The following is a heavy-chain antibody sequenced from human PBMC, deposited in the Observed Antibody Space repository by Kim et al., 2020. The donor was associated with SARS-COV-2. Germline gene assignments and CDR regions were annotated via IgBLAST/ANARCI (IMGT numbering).Heavy chain of an antibody. D-gene: IGHD3-16*02. CDR3: ARVDARSLIFHL. Sequence: STHPSLKSRVTMSLDKSKNQFSLGLSSVTAADTAVYSCARVDARSLIFHLWGQGTLVTVSS. V-gene: IGHV4-4*01. J-gene: IGHJ5*02.